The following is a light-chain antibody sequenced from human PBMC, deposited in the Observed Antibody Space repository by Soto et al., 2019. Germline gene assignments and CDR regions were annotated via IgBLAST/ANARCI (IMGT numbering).Light chain of an antibody. CDR2: GAF. Sequence: EIVMTQSPATLSVSPGERATLSCRASQSVNSNLAWYQQRPGQAPRLLIYGAFNRATNISARFSGSGSGTEFTLTLPSLQSEDFAIYYCQQYNTWPRTFGQGTKVEIK. CDR1: QSVNSN. J-gene: IGKJ1*01. CDR3: QQYNTWPRT. V-gene: IGKV3D-15*01.